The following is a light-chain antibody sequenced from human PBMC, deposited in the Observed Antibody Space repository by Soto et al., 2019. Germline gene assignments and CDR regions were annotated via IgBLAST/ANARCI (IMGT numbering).Light chain of an antibody. J-gene: IGKJ1*01. CDR2: DAS. CDR1: HNIERW. CDR3: QQYNSYSPT. V-gene: IGKV1-5*01. Sequence: IQMTQSPSTLSASVGDRVTITCRASHNIERWMAWYQQKPGKAHSLLIVDASTLHSGVPSRFSGSGAGTEFTLTSSSLQPDDSATYYCQQYNSYSPTFGQGTKVDTK.